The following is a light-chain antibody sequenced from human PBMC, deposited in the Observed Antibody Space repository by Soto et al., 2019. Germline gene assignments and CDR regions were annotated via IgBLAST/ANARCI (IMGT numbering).Light chain of an antibody. V-gene: IGKV1-27*01. Sequence: DLQMTQSPSSLSASLGDRVTITCRASQGIGNYLAWYQLQPGKVPKLLIYAASTSQSGVPSRFRGSGSGTDFTLTISSLQPEDVATYFCQKYNSAPRTFGQGTKVEI. CDR1: QGIGNY. CDR2: AAS. CDR3: QKYNSAPRT. J-gene: IGKJ1*01.